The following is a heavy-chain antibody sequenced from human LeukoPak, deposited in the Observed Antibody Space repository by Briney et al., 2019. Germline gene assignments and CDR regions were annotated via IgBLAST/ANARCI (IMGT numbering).Heavy chain of an antibody. Sequence: SETLSLTCAVYGGSFSGYYWSWIRQPPGKGLEWIGEINHSGSTNYNPSLKSRVTISVDTSKNQFSLKLSSVTAADTAVYYCARHRGYSYGIKYYCYYMDVWGKGTTVTISS. V-gene: IGHV4-34*01. CDR3: ARHRGYSYGIKYYCYYMDV. D-gene: IGHD5-18*01. CDR1: GGSFSGYY. J-gene: IGHJ6*03. CDR2: INHSGST.